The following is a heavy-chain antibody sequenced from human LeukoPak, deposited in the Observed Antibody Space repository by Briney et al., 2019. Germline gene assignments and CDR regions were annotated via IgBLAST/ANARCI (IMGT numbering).Heavy chain of an antibody. CDR1: GYTFTSDY. D-gene: IGHD1-1*01. CDR3: ARSLSTGTENWFDP. Sequence: ASVKVSCKASGYTFTSDYIHWVRQAPGQGLEWMGIINPSAGSTKYAQKFKGRVTMTRDTSTSTVYMELSSLRSEDTAVYYCARSLSTGTENWFDPWGQGTLVTVSS. V-gene: IGHV1-46*01. J-gene: IGHJ5*02. CDR2: INPSAGST.